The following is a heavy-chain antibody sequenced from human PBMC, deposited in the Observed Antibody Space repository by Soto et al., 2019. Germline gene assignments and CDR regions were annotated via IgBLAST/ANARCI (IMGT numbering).Heavy chain of an antibody. D-gene: IGHD6-13*01. CDR3: AIPVGAAAGTGWFDP. V-gene: IGHV3-23*01. J-gene: IGHJ5*02. CDR1: GFSFSTYD. CDR2: ISGSGGST. Sequence: GGSLRLSCAASGFSFSTYDMTWVRQAPGKGLEWVSAISGSGGSTYYADSVKGRFTISRDNSKNTLYLQMHSLRAEDTAVYYCAIPVGAAAGTGWFDPWGQGTLVTVSS.